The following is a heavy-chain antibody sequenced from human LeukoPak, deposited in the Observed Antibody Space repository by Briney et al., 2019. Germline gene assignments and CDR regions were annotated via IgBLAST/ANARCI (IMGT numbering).Heavy chain of an antibody. J-gene: IGHJ6*02. CDR2: IYYSGST. D-gene: IGHD6-13*01. V-gene: IGHV4-59*01. CDR3: ARDRRPPYSSSHGVMDV. Sequence: SETLSLTCTVSGGSISSYYWSWIRQPPGKGLEWIGYIYYSGSTNYNPSLKSRVTISVDTSKNQFSLKLSSVTAADTAVYYCARDRRPPYSSSHGVMDVWGQGTTVTVSS. CDR1: GGSISSYY.